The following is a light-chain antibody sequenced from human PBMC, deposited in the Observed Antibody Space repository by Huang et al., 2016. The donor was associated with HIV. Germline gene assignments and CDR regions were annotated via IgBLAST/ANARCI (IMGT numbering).Light chain of an antibody. CDR1: QTISTF. J-gene: IGKJ4*01. CDR2: AAS. V-gene: IGKV1-39*01. Sequence: DIQMTQSPSSLSASVGDRISITCRASQTISTFLNWYQQQPGKAPRLLIYAASNLQSGVSSRFSDTGSGTHFTLTISSLQPDDFAAYFCQQTSSVPLTFGGGTRVE. CDR3: QQTSSVPLT.